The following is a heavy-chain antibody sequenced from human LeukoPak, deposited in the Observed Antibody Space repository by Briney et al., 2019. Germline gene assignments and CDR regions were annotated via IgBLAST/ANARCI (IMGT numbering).Heavy chain of an antibody. CDR1: GFTFSSYW. J-gene: IGHJ6*03. D-gene: IGHD6-19*01. CDR3: ARTSSGWYTYYYYYMDV. CDR2: IKQDGSEK. V-gene: IGHV3-7*01. Sequence: GGSLRLSCAASGFTFSSYWMSWVRQAPGKGLEWVANIKQDGSEKYYVDSVKGRFTISRDNAKNSLYLQMNSLRAEDTAVYYCARTSSGWYTYYYYYMDVWGKGTTVTISS.